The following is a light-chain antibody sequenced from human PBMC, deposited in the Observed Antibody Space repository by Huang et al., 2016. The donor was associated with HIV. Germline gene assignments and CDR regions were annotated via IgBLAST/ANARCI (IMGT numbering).Light chain of an antibody. CDR1: QSLLHNNGYDY. CDR3: MQALQTIT. CDR2: LGS. J-gene: IGKJ5*01. V-gene: IGKV2-28*01. Sequence: DIVMTQSPVSLPVTPGEPASISCRSNQSLLHNNGYDYLDWYLQKPGQSPQLRSYLGSNRASRVPDRFSGSGSGTDFTLKINGVEAEDVGVYYCMQALQTITFGQGTRLEI.